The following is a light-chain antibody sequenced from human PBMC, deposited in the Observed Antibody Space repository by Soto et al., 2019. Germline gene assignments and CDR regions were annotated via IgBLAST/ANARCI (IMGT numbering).Light chain of an antibody. CDR2: LAS. Sequence: EIVFTQSPVTLSLSPVERATLSCRAIQSVSSSYLAWYQQKPGQAPRLLIYLASSRATGIPDRFSGSGSGTDFTLTISRLEPEDFAVYYCQQYGSSPPWTFGQGTKVDIK. V-gene: IGKV3-20*01. CDR1: QSVSSSY. CDR3: QQYGSSPPWT. J-gene: IGKJ1*01.